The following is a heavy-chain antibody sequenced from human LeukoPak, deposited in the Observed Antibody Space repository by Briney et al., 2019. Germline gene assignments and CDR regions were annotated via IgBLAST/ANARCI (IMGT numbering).Heavy chain of an antibody. J-gene: IGHJ1*01. Sequence: GGSLRLSCAASGFTLSSYWMHWVRQAPGEGLVWVSRIESDGRTNYADSVKGRFTISRDNAKNTVSLQMNSLRAEDTGVYYCARAPSEIGGYYPEYFRHWGQGTLVIVSS. CDR2: IESDGRT. CDR1: GFTLSSYW. CDR3: ARAPSEIGGYYPEYFRH. V-gene: IGHV3-74*01. D-gene: IGHD3-22*01.